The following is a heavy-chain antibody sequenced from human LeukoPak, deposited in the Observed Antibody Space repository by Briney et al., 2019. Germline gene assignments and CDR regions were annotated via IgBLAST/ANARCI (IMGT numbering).Heavy chain of an antibody. Sequence: GGSLRLSCAASGFSFSSYAMNWVRQAPGKGLEWVSTISGSGYNTHYADSVKGRFSISRDNSKNTLSLQLNSLRAEDTAIYYCAKVGYSFGSPGNFDFWGQGTLVTVSS. D-gene: IGHD5-18*01. CDR2: ISGSGYNT. CDR3: AKVGYSFGSPGNFDF. CDR1: GFSFSSYA. V-gene: IGHV3-23*01. J-gene: IGHJ4*02.